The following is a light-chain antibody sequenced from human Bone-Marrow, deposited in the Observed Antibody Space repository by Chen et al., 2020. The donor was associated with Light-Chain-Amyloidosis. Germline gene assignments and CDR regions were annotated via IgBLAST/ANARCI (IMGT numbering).Light chain of an antibody. V-gene: IGLV2-23*01. Sequence: QSALTQPASVSGSPGQSITISCTGSSSDVGTYNLVSWYQHHPGKAPKLIIYEAKMRPSGVSNRFSGSRSGYTASLTISGLQAEDEADYYCCSYAGRGKMFGGGTKLTVL. J-gene: IGLJ3*02. CDR3: CSYAGRGKM. CDR2: EAK. CDR1: SSDVGTYNL.